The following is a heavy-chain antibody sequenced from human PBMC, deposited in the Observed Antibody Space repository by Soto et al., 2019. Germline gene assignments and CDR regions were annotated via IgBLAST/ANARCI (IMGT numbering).Heavy chain of an antibody. CDR2: IWYDGSNK. CDR3: AREYYDSSGYSYLDY. J-gene: IGHJ4*02. D-gene: IGHD3-22*01. CDR1: GFTFSSYG. Sequence: GGSLRLSCAASGFTFSSYGMHWVRQAPGKGLEWVAVIWYDGSNKYYADSVKGRFTISRDNSKNTLYLQMNSLRAEDTAVYYCAREYYDSSGYSYLDYWGQGTLVTVSS. V-gene: IGHV3-33*01.